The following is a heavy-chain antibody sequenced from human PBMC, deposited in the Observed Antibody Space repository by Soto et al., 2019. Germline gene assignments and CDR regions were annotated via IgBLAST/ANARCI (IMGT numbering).Heavy chain of an antibody. V-gene: IGHV3-30*18. J-gene: IGHJ4*02. Sequence: PGGSLRLSCAASGFTFSSYGMHWVRQAPGKGLEWVAVISYDGSNKYYADSVKGRFTISRDNSKNTLYLQMNSLRAEDTAVYYYAKAAIVGTYDYWGQGTLVTVSS. CDR1: GFTFSSYG. CDR3: AKAAIVGTYDY. CDR2: ISYDGSNK. D-gene: IGHD1-26*01.